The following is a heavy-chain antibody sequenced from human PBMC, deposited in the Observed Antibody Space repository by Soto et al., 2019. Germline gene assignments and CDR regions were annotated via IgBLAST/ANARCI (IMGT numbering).Heavy chain of an antibody. CDR3: AREDKPGGYTPPGTSGFDS. CDR2: IIPIYSTA. CDR1: GGTFSTYA. J-gene: IGHJ4*02. D-gene: IGHD5-12*01. V-gene: IGHV1-69*13. Sequence: SVKVSCKASGGTFSTYAISWVRQAPGQGLEWMGGIIPIYSTANYAQKFQGRLTMTADESTSTVYMKLSSLRSDDTAVYYCAREDKPGGYTPPGTSGFDSWGQGTLVTVSS.